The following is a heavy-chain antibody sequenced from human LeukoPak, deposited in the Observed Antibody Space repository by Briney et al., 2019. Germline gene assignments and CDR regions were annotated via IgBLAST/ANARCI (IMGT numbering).Heavy chain of an antibody. CDR3: ARTAGKHIVVVTAIDY. CDR1: GGTFSSYA. V-gene: IGHV1-69*01. J-gene: IGHJ4*02. D-gene: IGHD2-21*02. Sequence: SVTVSCKASGGTFSSYAISWVRQAPGQGLEWMGGIIPIFGTANYAQKFQGRVTITADESTSTAYMELSSLRSEDTAVYYCARTAGKHIVVVTAIDYWGQGTLVTVSS. CDR2: IIPIFGTA.